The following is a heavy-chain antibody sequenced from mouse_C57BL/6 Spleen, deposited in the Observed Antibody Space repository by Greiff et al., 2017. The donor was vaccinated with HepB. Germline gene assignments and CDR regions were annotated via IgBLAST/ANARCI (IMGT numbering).Heavy chain of an antibody. CDR2: ILPGSGST. J-gene: IGHJ2*01. CDR3: TRREENSSGYFDY. CDR1: GYTFTGYW. V-gene: IGHV1-9*01. Sequence: QVQLQQSGAELMKPGASVKLSCKATGYTFTGYWIEWVKQRPGHGLEWIGEILPGSGSTNYNEKFKGKATFTADTSSSTAYMELRSLTSEDSAVYYCTRREENSSGYFDYWGQGTTLTVSS. D-gene: IGHD3-2*02.